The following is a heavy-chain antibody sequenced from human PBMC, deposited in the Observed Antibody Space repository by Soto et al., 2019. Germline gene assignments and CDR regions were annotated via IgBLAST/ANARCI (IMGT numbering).Heavy chain of an antibody. CDR1: GGSFSGYY. D-gene: IGHD3-10*01. CDR2: INHSGST. Sequence: SETLSLTCAVYGGSFSGYYWSWIRQPPGKGLEWIGEINHSGSTNYNPSLKSRVTISVDTSKNQFSLKLSSVTAGDTDMDYYEREGYYSYSGSDSSITWFDYWGQGTLVTVSS. CDR3: EREGYYSYSGSDSSITWFDY. V-gene: IGHV4-34*01. J-gene: IGHJ5*01.